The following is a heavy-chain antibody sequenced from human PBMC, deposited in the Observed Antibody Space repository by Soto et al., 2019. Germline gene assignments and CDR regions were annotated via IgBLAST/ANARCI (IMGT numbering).Heavy chain of an antibody. CDR2: IYSGGST. CDR3: GRVGCPFAY. CDR1: GFTVSSNY. J-gene: IGHJ4*02. D-gene: IGHD2-15*01. Sequence: EVQLVESGGGLVQPGGSLRLSCAASGFTVSSNYMSWVRQAPGKGLEWVSVIYSGGSTYYADSVKGRFTISRDNSNYPLYLLMNSLSAEDTSVYSCGRVGCPFAYWGRGTLVTVSS. V-gene: IGHV3-66*01.